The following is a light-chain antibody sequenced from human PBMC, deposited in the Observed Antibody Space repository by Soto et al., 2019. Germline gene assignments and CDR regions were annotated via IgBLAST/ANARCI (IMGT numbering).Light chain of an antibody. Sequence: QSALTQPPSASGSHGQSVTISCTGTSSDVGGYHYVSWYQQYPGRAPKLMIYEVTKRPSGVPDRFSGSKSGNTASLTVSGLQAEDEADYYCSSYAASNNFYFVFGGGTKVTVL. V-gene: IGLV2-8*01. CDR3: SSYAASNNFYFV. CDR2: EVT. CDR1: SSDVGGYHY. J-gene: IGLJ3*02.